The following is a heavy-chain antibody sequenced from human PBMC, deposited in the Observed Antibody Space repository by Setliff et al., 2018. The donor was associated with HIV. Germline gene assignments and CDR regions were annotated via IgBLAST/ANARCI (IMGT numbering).Heavy chain of an antibody. CDR3: AREASIHALDPLGVGARSPGSYYMDV. CDR1: GYTFTGYH. V-gene: IGHV1-2*02. Sequence: GASVKVSCKTSGYTFTGYHMHWVRQAPGQGLEWMGWINPNSGGTIYAQKFQDRVTMTRDTSSSTAYMELSRLRSDDTAVYYCAREASIHALDPLGVGARSPGSYYMDVWGKGTTVTVSS. CDR2: INPNSGGT. J-gene: IGHJ6*03. D-gene: IGHD1-26*01.